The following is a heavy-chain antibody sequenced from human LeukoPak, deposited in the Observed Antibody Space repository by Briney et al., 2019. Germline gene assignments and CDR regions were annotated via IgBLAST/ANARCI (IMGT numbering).Heavy chain of an antibody. J-gene: IGHJ4*02. V-gene: IGHV3-11*01. CDR1: GLDFRNSF. D-gene: IGHD6-19*01. CDR2: ISSRSTTI. Sequence: PGGSLRLSCTASGLDFRNSFMSWVRQAPGKGLEWISYISSRSTTIYYADSVKGRFTISRDNGKNTVYLQMNNLRVDDTAVFYCGKGSLAVAATPLDFWGQGTLVTVSS. CDR3: GKGSLAVAATPLDF.